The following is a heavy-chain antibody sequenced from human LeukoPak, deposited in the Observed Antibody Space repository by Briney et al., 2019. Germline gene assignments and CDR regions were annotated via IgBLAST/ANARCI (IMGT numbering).Heavy chain of an antibody. CDR1: GGSFSGYY. V-gene: IGHV4-34*01. CDR3: ARVRPRSGEVDY. J-gene: IGHJ4*02. D-gene: IGHD3-10*01. Sequence: PSETLSLTCAVYGGSFSGYYWSWIRQPPGKGLEWIGEINHSGSTNYNPSLKSRVTISVDTSKNQFSLKLSSVTAADTAVYYCARVRPRSGEVDYWGQGTPVTVSS. CDR2: INHSGST.